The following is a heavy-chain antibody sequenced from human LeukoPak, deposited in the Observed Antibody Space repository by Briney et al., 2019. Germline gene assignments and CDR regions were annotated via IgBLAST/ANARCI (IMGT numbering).Heavy chain of an antibody. V-gene: IGHV3-30-3*01. D-gene: IGHD2-15*01. Sequence: PGGSLRLSCAASGFTFSSYAMHWVRQAPGKGLEWVAVISYDGSNKYYADSVKGRFTISRDNSKNTLYLQMNSLRAEDTAVYYCARETSHQYCSGGSCYLDYWGQGTLVTVSS. CDR3: ARETSHQYCSGGSCYLDY. CDR1: GFTFSSYA. CDR2: ISYDGSNK. J-gene: IGHJ4*02.